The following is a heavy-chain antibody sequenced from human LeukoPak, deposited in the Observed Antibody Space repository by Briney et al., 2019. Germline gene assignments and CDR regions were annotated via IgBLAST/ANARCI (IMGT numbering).Heavy chain of an antibody. CDR2: ISGSGGST. D-gene: IGHD3-3*01. CDR1: GFTFSSYA. CDR3: AKGGPGSVITIFGVVIKGWFDP. J-gene: IGHJ5*02. Sequence: GGSLRLSCAASGFTFSSYAMSWVRQAPGKGLEWVSAISGSGGSTYYGDSVKGRFTISRDNSKNTLYLQMNSLRAEDTAVYYCAKGGPGSVITIFGVVIKGWFDPWGQGTLVTVSS. V-gene: IGHV3-23*01.